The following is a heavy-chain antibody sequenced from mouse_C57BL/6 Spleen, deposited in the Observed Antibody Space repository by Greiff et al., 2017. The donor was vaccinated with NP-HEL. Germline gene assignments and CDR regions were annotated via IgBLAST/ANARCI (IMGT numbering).Heavy chain of an antibody. CDR1: GYTFPSYW. J-gene: IGHJ4*01. CDR3: ARYGVRYAMDY. CDR2: INPSNGGT. Sequence: VQLQQPGTELVKPGASVKLSCKASGYTFPSYWMHWVKQRPGQGLEWIGTINPSNGGTTYNEKFKSKATLTVDKSSSTAYMQLSSLTSEASAVYYFARYGVRYAMDYWGQGTSVTVSS. V-gene: IGHV1-53*01. D-gene: IGHD2-14*01.